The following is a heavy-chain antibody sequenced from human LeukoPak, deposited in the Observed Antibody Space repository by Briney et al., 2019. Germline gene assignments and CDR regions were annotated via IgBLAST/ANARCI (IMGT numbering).Heavy chain of an antibody. J-gene: IGHJ2*01. Sequence: PGGSLRLSCAASGFTFSSYAMSWVRQAPGKGLEWVSAISGSGASTYYTDSVKGRFILSRDNSKNTRYLQMNSLRAEGTAVYYCAKGSTGGFWYFDLWGRGTLVTVSS. CDR2: ISGSGAST. CDR3: AKGSTGGFWYFDL. D-gene: IGHD3-10*01. V-gene: IGHV3-23*01. CDR1: GFTFSSYA.